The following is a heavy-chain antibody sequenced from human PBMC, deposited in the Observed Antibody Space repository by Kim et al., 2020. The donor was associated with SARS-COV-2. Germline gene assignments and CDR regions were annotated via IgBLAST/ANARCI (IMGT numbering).Heavy chain of an antibody. J-gene: IGHJ3*01. CDR3: ARDIHYYGSGSYNNAFDV. CDR2: ISWNSDVL. Sequence: GGSLRLSCAGSNFTFAHYAMHWVRQAPGKGLEGVSAISWNSDVLDYADSVKGRFTISRDNAKNSLYLQMDSLRPEDTALYYCARDIHYYGSGSYNNAFDVWGQGTVVTVSS. CDR1: NFTFAHYA. V-gene: IGHV3-9*01. D-gene: IGHD3-10*01.